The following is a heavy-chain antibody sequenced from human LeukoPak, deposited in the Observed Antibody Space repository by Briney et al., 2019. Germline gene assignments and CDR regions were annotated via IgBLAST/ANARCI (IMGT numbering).Heavy chain of an antibody. CDR1: GGSISSGVYS. CDR3: ARDGVVRGVIQH. V-gene: IGHV4-30-4*01. D-gene: IGHD3-10*01. J-gene: IGHJ1*01. CDR2: IYYGGTS. Sequence: SGTLSLTCTVSGGSISSGVYSWVWIRQPPGKGLECIRYIYYGGTSYDNTSLRSRATISYNTPKNQFLLKLTSLSAADTAVYYCARDGVVRGVIQHWGQGTLVTVSS.